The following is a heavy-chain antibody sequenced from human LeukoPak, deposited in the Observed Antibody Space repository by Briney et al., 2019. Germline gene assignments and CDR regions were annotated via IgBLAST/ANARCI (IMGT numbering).Heavy chain of an antibody. D-gene: IGHD3-22*01. J-gene: IGHJ4*02. CDR3: AREYSRYYYDSSGYYDY. CDR1: GYTFTGYY. Sequence: ASVKVSCKASGYTFTGYYMHWVRQAPGQGLEWMGWINPNSGGTNYAQKFQGRVTMTRDTSISTAYMELSRLRSDDTAVYYCAREYSRYYYDSSGYYDYWGQGTLVTVSS. V-gene: IGHV1-2*02. CDR2: INPNSGGT.